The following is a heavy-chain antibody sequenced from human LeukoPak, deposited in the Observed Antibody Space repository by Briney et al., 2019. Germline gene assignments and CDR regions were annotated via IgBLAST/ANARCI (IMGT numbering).Heavy chain of an antibody. D-gene: IGHD6-13*01. CDR1: GYTFTSYY. J-gene: IGHJ4*02. Sequence: GASVKVSCKASGYTFTSYYMHWVRQAPGQGLEWMGIINPSGGSTSYAQKFQGRVTMTRDTSTSTAYMELSSLRSDDTAVYYCLRAAAGNSPRYWGQGTLVTVSS. V-gene: IGHV1-46*01. CDR2: INPSGGST. CDR3: LRAAAGNSPRY.